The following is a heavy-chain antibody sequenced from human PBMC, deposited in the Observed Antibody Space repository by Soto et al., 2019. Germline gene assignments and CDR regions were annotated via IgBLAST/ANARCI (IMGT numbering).Heavy chain of an antibody. D-gene: IGHD3-22*01. Sequence: PSETLSLTCAVYGGSFSGYYWSWIRQPPGKGLEWIGEINHSGSTNYNPSLKSRVTISVDTSKNQFSLKLSSVTAADTAVHYCARVARGGSGYYYLGYFDYWGQGTLVTVSS. CDR3: ARVARGGSGYYYLGYFDY. V-gene: IGHV4-34*01. CDR1: GGSFSGYY. CDR2: INHSGST. J-gene: IGHJ4*02.